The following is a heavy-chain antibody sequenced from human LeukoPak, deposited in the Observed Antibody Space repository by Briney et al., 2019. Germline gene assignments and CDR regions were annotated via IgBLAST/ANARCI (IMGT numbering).Heavy chain of an antibody. J-gene: IGHJ5*02. D-gene: IGHD6-13*01. CDR3: ARVRAAAGTVLRKRNWFDP. Sequence: ASVKVSCKASGYTFTGYYMHWVRQAPGQGLEWMGWINSNSGGTNYAQKFQGRVTITRNTSISTAYMELSSLRSEDTAVYYCARVRAAAGTVLRKRNWFDPWGQGTLVTVSS. CDR2: INSNSGGT. CDR1: GYTFTGYY. V-gene: IGHV1-2*02.